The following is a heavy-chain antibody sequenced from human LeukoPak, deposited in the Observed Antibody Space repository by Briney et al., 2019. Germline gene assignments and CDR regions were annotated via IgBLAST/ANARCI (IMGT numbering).Heavy chain of an antibody. D-gene: IGHD3-22*01. CDR2: ISGSGGST. CDR3: AKDRTYCYDSSGYYTVDY. J-gene: IGHJ4*02. V-gene: IGHV3-23*01. Sequence: PGGSLRLSCAASGFTFSSYAMSWVRQAPGKGLEWVSAISGSGGSTYYADSVKGRFTISRDNSKNTLYLQMNSLRAEDTAVYYCAKDRTYCYDSSGYYTVDYWGQGTPVTVSS. CDR1: GFTFSSYA.